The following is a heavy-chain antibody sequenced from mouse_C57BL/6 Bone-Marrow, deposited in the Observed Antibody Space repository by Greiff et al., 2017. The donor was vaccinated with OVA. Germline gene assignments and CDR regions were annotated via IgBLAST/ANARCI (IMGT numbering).Heavy chain of an antibody. CDR2: IDPETGGT. D-gene: IGHD1-1*01. CDR1: GYTFTDYE. J-gene: IGHJ1*03. CDR3: KDYGSSYGWYFDV. V-gene: IGHV1-15*01. Sequence: VQLQQSGAELVRPGASVTLSCKASGYTFTDYEMHWVKQTPVHGLEWIGAIDPETGGTAYNQKFKGKAILTADKSSSTAYMELRSLTSEEAAVYYCKDYGSSYGWYFDVWGTGTTVTVSS.